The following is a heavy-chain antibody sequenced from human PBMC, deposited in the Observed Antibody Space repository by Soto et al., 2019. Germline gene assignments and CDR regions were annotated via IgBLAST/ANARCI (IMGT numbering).Heavy chain of an antibody. Sequence: QVQLVESGGGVVQPGRSLRLSCAASGFTFSSYGMHWVRQAPGKGLEWVAVISYDGSNKYYADSVKGRFTISRDNSKNTLYLQMNSLRAEDTAVYYCAKDRYYDSSVKSYWGQGTLVTVSS. D-gene: IGHD3-22*01. CDR2: ISYDGSNK. CDR1: GFTFSSYG. V-gene: IGHV3-30*18. CDR3: AKDRYYDSSVKSY. J-gene: IGHJ4*02.